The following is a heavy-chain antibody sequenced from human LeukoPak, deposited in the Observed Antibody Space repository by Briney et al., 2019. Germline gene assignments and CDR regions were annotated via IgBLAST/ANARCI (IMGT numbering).Heavy chain of an antibody. CDR3: ARASTRIAAAGTAWFDP. CDR1: GYTFTSYA. D-gene: IGHD6-13*01. J-gene: IGHJ5*02. Sequence: ASVKVSCTASGYTFTSYAMHWVRQAPGQRLEWMGWINAGNGNTKYSQKFQGRVTITRDTSASTAYMELSSLRSEDTAVYYCARASTRIAAAGTAWFDPWGQGTLVTVSS. CDR2: INAGNGNT. V-gene: IGHV1-3*01.